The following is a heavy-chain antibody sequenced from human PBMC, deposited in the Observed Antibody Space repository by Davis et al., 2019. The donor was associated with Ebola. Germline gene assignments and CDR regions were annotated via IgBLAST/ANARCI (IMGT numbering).Heavy chain of an antibody. CDR1: GFTFTSYA. D-gene: IGHD2-2*01. CDR3: ARSCSSTNCYPDY. V-gene: IGHV3-72*01. CDR2: TRNRANSYTT. J-gene: IGHJ4*02. Sequence: GESLKISCAASGFTFTSYAMNWVRQAPGKGLQWVGRTRNRANSYTTEYAASVKGRFTISRDDSKNSLYLQMNSLRTEDTALYYCARSCSSTNCYPDYWGQGTLVTVSS.